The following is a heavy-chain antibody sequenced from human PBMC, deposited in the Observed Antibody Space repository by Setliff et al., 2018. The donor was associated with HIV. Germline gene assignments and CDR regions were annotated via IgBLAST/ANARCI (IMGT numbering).Heavy chain of an antibody. CDR2: INPKSGVA. CDR1: SEYTFTNFD. J-gene: IGHJ5*02. CDR3: ARAHFLVAMTRNWFDP. D-gene: IGHD5-12*01. Sequence: ASVKVSCKASSEYTFTNFDINWVRQAPGQGLEWIGRINPKSGVADYLKKFQGRVTMTTDTSTNTAHMELIRPRFDDTAVYYCARAHFLVAMTRNWFDPWGQGTLVTVSS. V-gene: IGHV1-2*06.